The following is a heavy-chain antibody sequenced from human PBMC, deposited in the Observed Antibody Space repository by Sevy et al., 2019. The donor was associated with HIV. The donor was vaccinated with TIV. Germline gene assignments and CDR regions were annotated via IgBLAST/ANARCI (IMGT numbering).Heavy chain of an antibody. J-gene: IGHJ6*02. CDR3: AKDTAPHYYDSSGHYYYYYGMDV. V-gene: IGHV3-9*01. CDR1: GFTFDDYA. CDR2: ISWNSGSI. D-gene: IGHD3-22*01. Sequence: SLKISCAASGFTFDDYAMHWVRQAPGKGLEWVSGISWNSGSIGYADSVKGRFTISRDNAKNSLYLQMNSLRAEDTALYYCAKDTAPHYYDSSGHYYYYYGMDVWGQGTTVTVSS.